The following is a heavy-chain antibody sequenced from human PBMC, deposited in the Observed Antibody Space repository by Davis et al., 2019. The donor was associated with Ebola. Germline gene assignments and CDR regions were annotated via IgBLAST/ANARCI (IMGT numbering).Heavy chain of an antibody. CDR2: ISSSSSTI. Sequence: GGSLRLSCAASGFTFSSYWMSWVRQAPGKGLEWVSYISSSSSTIYYADSVKGRFTISRDNAKNSLYLQMNSLRDEDTAVYYCARESYDFWSGYYTYYFDYWGQGTLVTVSS. CDR3: ARESYDFWSGYYTYYFDY. D-gene: IGHD3-3*01. CDR1: GFTFSSYW. J-gene: IGHJ4*02. V-gene: IGHV3-48*02.